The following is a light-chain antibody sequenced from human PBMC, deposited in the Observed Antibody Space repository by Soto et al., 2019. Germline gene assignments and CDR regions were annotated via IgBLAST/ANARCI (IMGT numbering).Light chain of an antibody. J-gene: IGLJ2*01. Sequence: QSVLTQPASVSGSPGQSITISCTGTSSDIGGLFNYVSWYQQHPDKAPKLLIYDVNVRPSGVSDRFSGSKSGNTASLTISGLQAEDEAAYFCSSYSSDATHVVFGGGTKLTVL. CDR3: SSYSSDATHVV. CDR1: SSDIGGLFNY. V-gene: IGLV2-14*03. CDR2: DVN.